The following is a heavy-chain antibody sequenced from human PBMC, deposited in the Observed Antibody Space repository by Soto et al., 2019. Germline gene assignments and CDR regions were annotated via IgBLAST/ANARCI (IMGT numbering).Heavy chain of an antibody. Sequence: PGGSLRLSCAASGFTVSSNYMNWVRQAPGRGLEWVSIIYSGGRAYYADSVKGRFTISRDNSKNTLYLQMNRLRAEDTAVYYCARGIDIVIRGGSNGMDVWGQGTTVTVSS. CDR3: ARGIDIVIRGGSNGMDV. J-gene: IGHJ6*02. CDR1: GFTVSSNY. D-gene: IGHD5-12*01. V-gene: IGHV3-53*01. CDR2: IYSGGRA.